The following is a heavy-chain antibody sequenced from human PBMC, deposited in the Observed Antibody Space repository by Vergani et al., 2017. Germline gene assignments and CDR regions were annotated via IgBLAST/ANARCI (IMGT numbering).Heavy chain of an antibody. V-gene: IGHV1-18*01. D-gene: IGHD6-13*01. J-gene: IGHJ6*02. CDR2: ISDYNGNT. CDR1: GYTFTSYG. Sequence: QVQLVQSGAEVKKPGASVKVSCKASGYTFTSYGISWVRQAPGQGLEWMGWISDYNGNTNYAQKLQGRVTMTTDTSTSTAYMGLRSLRSDDTAVYYFAGVGSSWYNRDYYYGMDVWGQGNTVTVSS. CDR3: AGVGSSWYNRDYYYGMDV.